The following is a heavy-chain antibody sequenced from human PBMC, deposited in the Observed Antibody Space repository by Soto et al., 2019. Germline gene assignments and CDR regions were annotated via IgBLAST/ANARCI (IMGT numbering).Heavy chain of an antibody. CDR3: ARSIVTPSAMFDN. V-gene: IGHV4-30-2*01. CDR1: GGSVNRGGYS. Sequence: SETRSLTCAVPGGSVNRGGYSWSWIRQTPGKGLEWLADIYRTGHTIYNPSLNSRATISLDEPTNQFSLHLPSVTAADTAVYYCARSIVTPSAMFDNWGQAILVT. J-gene: IGHJ5*02. CDR2: IYRTGHT. D-gene: IGHD2-2*01.